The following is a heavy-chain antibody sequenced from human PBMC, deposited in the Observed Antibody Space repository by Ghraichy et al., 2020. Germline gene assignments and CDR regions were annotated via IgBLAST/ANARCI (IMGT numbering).Heavy chain of an antibody. CDR1: GFTFSDYY. J-gene: IGHJ1*01. D-gene: IGHD2-15*01. CDR3: ARADCSGTSCYPEYFHH. CDR2: ITSSSSYT. Sequence: GGSLRLSCTASGFTFSDYYMSWIRQAPGKGLEWVSYITSSSSYTNYADSVKGRFTISRDNAKNSLYLQMNSLRAEDTAVYYCARADCSGTSCYPEYFHHWGQGTLVTVSP. V-gene: IGHV3-11*05.